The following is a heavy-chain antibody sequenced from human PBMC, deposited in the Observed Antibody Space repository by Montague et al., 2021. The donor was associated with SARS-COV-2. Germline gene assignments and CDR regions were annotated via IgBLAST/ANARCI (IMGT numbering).Heavy chain of an antibody. CDR3: ARLKRYFDSSGSPSAFDF. CDR1: GGSITNNIDD. Sequence: SETLSLTCTVSGGSITNNIDDWAWIRQPPGKGLEWIGSIDYTGNTYYXPSVKSRVTISVVTSKNHFTLKLSSVTAAETAVYYCARLKRYFDSSGSPSAFDFWGQGTKVTVSS. D-gene: IGHD3-22*01. V-gene: IGHV4-39*02. CDR2: IDYTGNT. J-gene: IGHJ3*01.